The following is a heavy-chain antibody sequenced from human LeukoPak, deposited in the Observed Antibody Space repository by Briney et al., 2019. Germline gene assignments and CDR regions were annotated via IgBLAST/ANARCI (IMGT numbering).Heavy chain of an antibody. CDR1: GFTFSNAW. Sequence: GGSLRLSCAASGFTFSNAWMSWVRQAPGKGLEWVGRIKSKTDGGTTEYAAPVKGRFTISRDDSKNTLYLHMNSLKTKDTAVYYCTTSTDYDILTGYNYYYYSMDVWGKGTTVTVSS. CDR3: TTSTDYDILTGYNYYYYSMDV. CDR2: IKSKTDGGTT. V-gene: IGHV3-15*01. J-gene: IGHJ6*03. D-gene: IGHD3-9*01.